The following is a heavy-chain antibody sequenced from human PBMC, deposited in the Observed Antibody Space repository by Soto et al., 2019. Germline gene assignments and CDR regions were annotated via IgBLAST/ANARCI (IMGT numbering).Heavy chain of an antibody. CDR2: INRSGST. V-gene: IGHV4-34*01. Sequence: SETLSLTCAVYVGSFSGYYWSWIRQRPGKGLEWIGEINRSGSTNYNPSLKSRVTISVDTSKNQFSLKLSSVTAADTAVYYCARTVLLWSRRNYYYGMAVWGQGTTVTLSS. CDR3: ARTVLLWSRRNYYYGMAV. D-gene: IGHD3-10*01. CDR1: VGSFSGYY. J-gene: IGHJ6*01.